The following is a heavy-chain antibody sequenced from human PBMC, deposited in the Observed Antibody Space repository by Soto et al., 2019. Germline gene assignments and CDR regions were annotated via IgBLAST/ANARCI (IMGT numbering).Heavy chain of an antibody. CDR2: IYYSGST. D-gene: IGHD3-10*01. V-gene: IGHV4-59*01. CDR1: GGSISSYY. J-gene: IGHJ4*02. Sequence: SETLSLTCTVSGGSISSYYWSWIRQPPGKGLEWIGYIYYSGSTNYNPSLKSRVTISVDTSKNQSSMKMGSVTAADTAVYYCARDLSSRGGYCDYWGQGTLVTVSS. CDR3: ARDLSSRGGYCDY.